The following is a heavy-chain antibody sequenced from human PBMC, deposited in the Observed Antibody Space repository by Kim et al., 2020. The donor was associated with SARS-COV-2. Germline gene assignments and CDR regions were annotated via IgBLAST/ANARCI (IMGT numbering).Heavy chain of an antibody. CDR2: VYFSGST. CDR1: GGSISSNSYF. D-gene: IGHD3-16*01. V-gene: IGHV4-39*02. Sequence: SETLSLTCTVSGGSISSNSYFWVWIRPPPGQGLEWFGYVYFSGSTNYNPSLQSRVTVSLDTSKNHFSLKLMSVTAADTAVYSCASLAAAYRSSTFDASG. CDR3: ASLAAAYRSSTFDA. J-gene: IGHJ4*01.